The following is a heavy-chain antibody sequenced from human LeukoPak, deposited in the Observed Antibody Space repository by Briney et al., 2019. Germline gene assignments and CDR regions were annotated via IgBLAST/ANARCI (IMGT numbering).Heavy chain of an antibody. D-gene: IGHD1-26*01. Sequence: GGSLRLSCAASGFTFTDYWMTWVRQVPGKGLEWVANIKQGGSESYYVDSVKGRFTISRENAKNSLYLQMDSLRVDDTAVYYCARVGAWELQRVFDYWGQGTLVTVPS. CDR1: GFTFTDYW. CDR2: IKQGGSES. V-gene: IGHV3-7*01. J-gene: IGHJ4*02. CDR3: ARVGAWELQRVFDY.